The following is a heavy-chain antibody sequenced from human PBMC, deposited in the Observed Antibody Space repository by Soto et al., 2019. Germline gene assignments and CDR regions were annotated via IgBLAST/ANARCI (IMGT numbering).Heavy chain of an antibody. J-gene: IGHJ4*02. CDR3: ARDRFSSGSDYGDY. Sequence: QVQLVESGGGVVQPGRSLRLSCAASGFTFSSNAMHWVRQAPGKGLEWVAVISYDGSNKYYADSVTGRFTISRDNSKNTLSLQMNSLRAEDTAVYYCARDRFSSGSDYGDYWCQGTLVTVSS. D-gene: IGHD5-12*01. CDR2: ISYDGSNK. CDR1: GFTFSSNA. V-gene: IGHV3-30*04.